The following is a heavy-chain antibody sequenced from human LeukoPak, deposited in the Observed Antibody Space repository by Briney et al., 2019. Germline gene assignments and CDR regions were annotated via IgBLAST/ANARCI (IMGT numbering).Heavy chain of an antibody. CDR1: GGSFSGYY. D-gene: IGHD3-10*01. CDR3: ARNAYYGSGSYSH. Sequence: NPSETLSLTCAVYGGSFSGYYWSWIRQPPGKGLEWIGEINHSGSTNYNPSLKSRVTISVDTSKNQFSLKLSSVTAADTAVYYCARNAYYGSGSYSHWGQGTPVTVSS. V-gene: IGHV4-34*01. J-gene: IGHJ4*02. CDR2: INHSGST.